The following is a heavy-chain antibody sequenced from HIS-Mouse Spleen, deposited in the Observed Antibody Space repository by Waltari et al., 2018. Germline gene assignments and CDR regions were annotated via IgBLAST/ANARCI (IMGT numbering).Heavy chain of an antibody. Sequence: QVQLVESGGGVVQPGRSLRLSCAASGFTFSRYAMHWVSQAPGKGLGWVAVISDDGSNKYYADSVKGRFTISRDNSKNTLYLQMNSLRAEDTAVYYCARVNGIAVAGTDAFDIWGQGTMVTVSS. CDR3: ARVNGIAVAGTDAFDI. V-gene: IGHV3-30-3*01. CDR2: ISDDGSNK. D-gene: IGHD6-19*01. J-gene: IGHJ3*02. CDR1: GFTFSRYA.